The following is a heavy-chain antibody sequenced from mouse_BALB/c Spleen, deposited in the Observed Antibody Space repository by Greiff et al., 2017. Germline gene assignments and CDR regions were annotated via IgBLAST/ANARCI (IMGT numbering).Heavy chain of an antibody. D-gene: IGHD1-1*01. Sequence: VQLQESGPGLVAPSQSLSITCTVSGFSLTSYGVHWVRQPPGKGLEWLGVIWAGGSTNYNSALMSRLSISKDNSKSQVFLKMNSLQTDDTAMYYCAREDNYYGSSSLDYWGQGTTLTVSS. CDR3: AREDNYYGSSSLDY. CDR1: GFSLTSYG. J-gene: IGHJ2*01. V-gene: IGHV2-9*02. CDR2: IWAGGST.